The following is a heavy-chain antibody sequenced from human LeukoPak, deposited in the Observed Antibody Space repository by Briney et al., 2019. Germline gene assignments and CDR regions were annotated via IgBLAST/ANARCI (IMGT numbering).Heavy chain of an antibody. CDR1: GGTFSSYA. D-gene: IGHD3-10*01. V-gene: IGHV1-69*05. J-gene: IGHJ4*02. CDR3: ARENFRRITMVRWALDY. CDR2: IIPIFGTA. Sequence: SVKVSCKASGGTFSSYAISWVRQAPGQGLEWMGRIIPIFGTANYAQKFQGRVTITTDESTSTAYMELSSLRSEDTAVYYCARENFRRITMVRWALDYWGQGTLVTVSS.